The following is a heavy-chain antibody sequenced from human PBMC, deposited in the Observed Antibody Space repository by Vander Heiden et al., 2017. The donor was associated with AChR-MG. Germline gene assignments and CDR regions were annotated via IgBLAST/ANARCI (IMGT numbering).Heavy chain of an antibody. V-gene: IGHV3-33*01. J-gene: IGHJ3*02. Sequence: QAHLVESGGGVVQPGTSLRLSCSASGFTLRGYPIHWVRQAPGKGLEWVALIWYDGSDEYYADSVKGRFSISRDNSKNTVYLQMNRLRAEDTAVYYCAREGGDKSFWAFDIWGQGTMVTVSS. D-gene: IGHD2-21*02. CDR1: GFTLRGYP. CDR2: IWYDGSDE. CDR3: AREGGDKSFWAFDI.